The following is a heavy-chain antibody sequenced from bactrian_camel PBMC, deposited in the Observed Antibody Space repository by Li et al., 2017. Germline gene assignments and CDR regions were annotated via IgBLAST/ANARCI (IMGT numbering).Heavy chain of an antibody. V-gene: IGHV3S53*01. Sequence: HVQLVESGGGSVQAGGSLRLSCATSSYNHGSNLGWFRQAPGKEREGVACLFPAAGDSTHYADSVKGRFTISQDNAKNTVYLQMNSLKPEDIAMFYCAAHRAYCNFGPLDRQLYYYWGQGTQVTVS. D-gene: IGHD1*01. CDR1: SYNHGSN. CDR2: LFPAAGDST. CDR3: AAHRAYCNFGPLDRQLYYY. J-gene: IGHJ4*01.